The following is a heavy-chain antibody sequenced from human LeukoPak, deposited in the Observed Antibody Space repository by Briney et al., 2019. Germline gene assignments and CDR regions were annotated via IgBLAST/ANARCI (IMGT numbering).Heavy chain of an antibody. CDR1: GFTFSSYS. CDR3: AREVTVTASY. CDR2: ISYDGSNK. Sequence: GGSLRLSCAASGFTFSSYSMNWVRQAPGKGLEWVAVISYDGSNKYYADSVKGRFTISRDNSKNTLYLQMNSLRAEDTAVYYCAREVTVTASYWGQGTLVTVSS. V-gene: IGHV3-30*03. D-gene: IGHD4-11*01. J-gene: IGHJ4*02.